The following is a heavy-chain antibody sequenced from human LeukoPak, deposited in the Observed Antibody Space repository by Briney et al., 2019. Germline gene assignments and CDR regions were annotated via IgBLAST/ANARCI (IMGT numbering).Heavy chain of an antibody. CDR1: GFTLSSYW. D-gene: IGHD6-13*01. CDR3: ARDIAPAGLFFDY. CDR2: IKYDGSEK. Sequence: GGSLRLSCAASGFTLSSYWMSWVRQAPGKGLEWVANIKYDGSEKDYVDSVKDRFTISRDNAKNSLYLQMNSLRAEDTAVYYCARDIAPAGLFFDYWGQGTLVTVSS. V-gene: IGHV3-7*01. J-gene: IGHJ4*02.